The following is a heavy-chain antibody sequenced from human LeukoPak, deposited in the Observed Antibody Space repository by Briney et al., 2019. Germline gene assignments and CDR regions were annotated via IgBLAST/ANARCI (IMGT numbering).Heavy chain of an antibody. V-gene: IGHV1-69*06. CDR3: ARGLYCSSTSCYSEWFDP. CDR2: IIPIFGTA. Sequence: ASVKVSCKASGGTFSSNAISWVRQAPGQGLEWMGGIIPIFGTANYAQKFQGRVTITADKSTSTAYMELSSLRSEDTAVYYCARGLYCSSTSCYSEWFDPWGQGTLVTVSS. CDR1: GGTFSSNA. D-gene: IGHD2-2*01. J-gene: IGHJ5*02.